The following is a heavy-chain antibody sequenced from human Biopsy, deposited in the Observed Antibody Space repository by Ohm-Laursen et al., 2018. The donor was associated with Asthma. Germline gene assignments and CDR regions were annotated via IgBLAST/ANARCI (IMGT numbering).Heavy chain of an antibody. CDR2: ISFDGRYE. CDR1: GFSFGSFG. CDR3: ASRGGDFWSGYYMDY. J-gene: IGHJ4*02. D-gene: IGHD3-3*01. V-gene: IGHV3-30*12. Sequence: SLRLSCAASGFSFGSFGMHWVRQVPGKGPEWVALISFDGRYEYNADSVKGRFTISRDNSKNMLYLQMNSLRAEDTAVYYCASRGGDFWSGYYMDYWGQGTLVTVSS.